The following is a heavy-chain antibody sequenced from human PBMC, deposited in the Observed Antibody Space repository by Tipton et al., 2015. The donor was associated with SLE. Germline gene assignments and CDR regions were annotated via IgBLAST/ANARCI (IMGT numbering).Heavy chain of an antibody. CDR2: MYHSGST. CDR1: GGSIRSHY. D-gene: IGHD6-13*01. Sequence: TLSLTCTVSGGSIRSHYWSWIRQPPGKGLEWIGYMYHSGSTKYNPSLKSRVTISLDTSKNQVSLKLTSVTAADTAVHYCARGWYSRNWEWWFDPWGQGTLVTVSS. V-gene: IGHV4-59*11. J-gene: IGHJ5*02. CDR3: ARGWYSRNWEWWFDP.